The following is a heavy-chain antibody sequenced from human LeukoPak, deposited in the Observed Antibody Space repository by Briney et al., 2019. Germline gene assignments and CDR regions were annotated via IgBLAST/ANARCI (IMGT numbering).Heavy chain of an antibody. Sequence: PGGSLRLSCAASGFTVSSNYMSWVRLAPGKGLEWVSVIYSGGSTYYADSVKGRFTISRDNSKNTLYLQMNSLRAEDTAAYYCARAGLVVVTYMDVWGKGTTVTVSS. CDR2: IYSGGST. V-gene: IGHV3-53*01. D-gene: IGHD3-22*01. CDR3: ARAGLVVVTYMDV. CDR1: GFTVSSNY. J-gene: IGHJ6*03.